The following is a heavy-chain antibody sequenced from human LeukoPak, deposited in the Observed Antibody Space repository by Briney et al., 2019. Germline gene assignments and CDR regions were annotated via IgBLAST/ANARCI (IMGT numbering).Heavy chain of an antibody. D-gene: IGHD3-16*01. CDR1: GFTFSSYG. V-gene: IGHV3-30*02. J-gene: IGHJ4*02. Sequence: GGSLRLSCAASGFTFSSYGMHWVRQAPGKGLEWVAFIRYDGSNKYYADSVKGRFTISRDNSKNTLYLQMNSLRAEDTAVYYCAKVRPPYVDYNYFDYWGQGTLVTVSS. CDR2: IRYDGSNK. CDR3: AKVRPPYVDYNYFDY.